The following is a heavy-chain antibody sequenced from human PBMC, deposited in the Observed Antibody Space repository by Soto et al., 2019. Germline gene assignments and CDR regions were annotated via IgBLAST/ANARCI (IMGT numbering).Heavy chain of an antibody. J-gene: IGHJ3*02. CDR3: AKVLREGYYDSSGYLVHDAFDI. D-gene: IGHD3-22*01. CDR1: GFTFSSYA. V-gene: IGHV3-23*01. Sequence: GGSLRLSCAASGFTFSSYAMSWVRQAPGKGLEWVSAISGSGGSTYYADSVKGRFTISRDNSKNTLYLQMNSLRAEDTAVYYCAKVLREGYYDSSGYLVHDAFDIWGQGTMVTVS. CDR2: ISGSGGST.